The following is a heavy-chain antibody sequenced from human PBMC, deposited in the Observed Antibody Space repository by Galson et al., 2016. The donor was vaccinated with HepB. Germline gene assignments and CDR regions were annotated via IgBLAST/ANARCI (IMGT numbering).Heavy chain of an antibody. CDR3: ARQRNHDFWSAHRMHDPFDI. D-gene: IGHD3-3*01. Sequence: SLRLSCAASGFTVSSNHMGWVRQAPGKGLEWVSLIYSGGTTYYADSVKGRFTISRDNSKNTLYLQMNTLRTEDTAVYYCARQRNHDFWSAHRMHDPFDIWGQGTMVTVSS. CDR2: IYSGGTT. V-gene: IGHV3-66*02. J-gene: IGHJ3*02. CDR1: GFTVSSNH.